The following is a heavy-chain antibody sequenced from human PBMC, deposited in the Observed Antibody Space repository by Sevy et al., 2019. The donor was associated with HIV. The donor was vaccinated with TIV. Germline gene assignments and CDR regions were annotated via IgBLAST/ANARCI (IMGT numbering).Heavy chain of an antibody. J-gene: IGHJ6*02. CDR1: GFPFNDHA. CDR2: VSWNSRNI. Sequence: GGSLRLSCAASGFPFNDHAMHWVRQVPGKGLEWVSGVSWNSRNIGYADSVKGRFTISRDNARHFLYLEMNSLRPEDTALYYCAKDINRGCHGVNCYSYYYYFYGLDVWGQGTTVTVSS. V-gene: IGHV3-9*01. D-gene: IGHD2-21*02. CDR3: AKDINRGCHGVNCYSYYYYFYGLDV.